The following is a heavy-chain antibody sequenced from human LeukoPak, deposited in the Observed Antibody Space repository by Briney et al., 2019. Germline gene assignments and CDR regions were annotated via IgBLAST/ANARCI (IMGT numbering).Heavy chain of an antibody. CDR2: ISWNSGSI. Sequence: PGGSLRLSCAASGFTFDDYAMHWVRQAPGKGLEWVSGISWNSGSIGYADSVKGRFTISRDNAKNSLYLQMNSLRAEDTALYYCAKDYSGSYWGPYYFDYWGQGTLVTASS. CDR1: GFTFDDYA. V-gene: IGHV3-9*01. CDR3: AKDYSGSYWGPYYFDY. D-gene: IGHD1-26*01. J-gene: IGHJ4*02.